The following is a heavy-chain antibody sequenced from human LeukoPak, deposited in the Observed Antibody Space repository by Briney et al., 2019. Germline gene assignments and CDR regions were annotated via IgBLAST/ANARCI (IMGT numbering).Heavy chain of an antibody. CDR2: ITSKANSYAT. CDR3: TRPSFDP. CDR1: GFTFSGPY. V-gene: IGHV3-73*01. J-gene: IGHJ5*02. Sequence: GGSLRLSCAASGFTFSGPYMHWVRQASGKGLEWVARITSKANSYATAYAASEKGRYNIYSDHSKYTTYLQMNSLETEDTAMYFCTRPSFDPWGQGTLVTVSS.